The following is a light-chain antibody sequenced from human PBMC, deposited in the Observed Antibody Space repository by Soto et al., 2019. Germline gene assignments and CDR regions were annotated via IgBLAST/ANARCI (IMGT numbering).Light chain of an antibody. CDR3: EGPCPSAWR. J-gene: IGKJ1*01. Sequence: VCGVGRINKNFRTSQDITNYLVWFQQKPGKVPERLIYGATSLQSGVPSRFSGSGSGTEYTLALSSLHPEDFATHFCEGPCPSAWRVAQGTKVDIK. CDR2: GAT. V-gene: IGKV1-17*03. CDR1: QDITNY.